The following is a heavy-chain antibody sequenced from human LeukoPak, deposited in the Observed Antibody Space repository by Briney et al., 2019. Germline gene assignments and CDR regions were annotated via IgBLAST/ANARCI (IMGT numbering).Heavy chain of an antibody. Sequence: SETLSLTCTVSGGSVSSDSYYWSWIRQPPGKGLEWIGYIYDSGSTSYNPSLKSRVTISVDTSKNQFSLKLTSVTAADTAVYYCARAVVLYYFDYWGQGTLVTVSS. CDR3: ARAVVLYYFDY. J-gene: IGHJ4*02. CDR1: GGSVSSDSYY. V-gene: IGHV4-61*01. CDR2: IYDSGST. D-gene: IGHD3-22*01.